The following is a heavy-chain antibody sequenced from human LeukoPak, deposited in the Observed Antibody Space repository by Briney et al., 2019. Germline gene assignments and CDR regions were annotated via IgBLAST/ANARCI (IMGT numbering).Heavy chain of an antibody. V-gene: IGHV3-30*18. CDR3: AKDHYGSGSFSYY. CDR2: ISYDGSNR. CDR1: GFTFSRYG. D-gene: IGHD3-10*01. J-gene: IGHJ4*02. Sequence: GRSLRLSCAASGFTFSRYGMHWVRQAPDKGLEWVAVISYDGSNRYYADSVKGRFTISRDNSKNTLYLQMNSLRAEDTAVYFCAKDHYGSGSFSYYWGQGTLVTVSS.